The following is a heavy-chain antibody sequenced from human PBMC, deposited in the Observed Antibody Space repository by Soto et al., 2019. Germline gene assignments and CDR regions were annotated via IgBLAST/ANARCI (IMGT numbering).Heavy chain of an antibody. V-gene: IGHV6-1*01. CDR2: TYYRSNWRH. Sequence: SQTLSLTCAISGDSVSSNTAAWNCIISSPSRGLEWLGRTYYRSNWRHDYAVSVKSRITVSPDTSKNHFSLQLNSVTPDDTAVYYCARGVAGSGFDLWGQGTLVTVSS. CDR1: GDSVSSNTAA. D-gene: IGHD6-19*01. J-gene: IGHJ4*02. CDR3: ARGVAGSGFDL.